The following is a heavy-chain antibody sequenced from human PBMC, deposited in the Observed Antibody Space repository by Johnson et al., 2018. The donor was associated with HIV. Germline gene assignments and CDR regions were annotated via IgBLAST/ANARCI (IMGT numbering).Heavy chain of an antibody. CDR1: EFTFSSYD. V-gene: IGHV3-66*01. D-gene: IGHD5-24*01. CDR2: IGGST. Sequence: VQLVESGGGLVQPGGSLRLSCAASEFTFSSYDMHWVRQATGKGLEWVSAIGGSTYYADSVKGRFTISRDNSKNTLYLQMNRLRAEDTAVYYCAREWLYGFDIWGQGTMVTVSS. CDR3: AREWLYGFDI. J-gene: IGHJ3*02.